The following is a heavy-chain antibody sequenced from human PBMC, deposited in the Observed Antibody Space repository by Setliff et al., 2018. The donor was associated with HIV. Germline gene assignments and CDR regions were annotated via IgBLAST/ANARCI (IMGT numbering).Heavy chain of an antibody. CDR2: IHYSGSI. J-gene: IGHJ4*02. D-gene: IGHD3-3*01. CDR1: GASFSRDSYY. V-gene: IGHV4-39*01. Sequence: SETLSLTCTVSGASFSRDSYYWGWVRQSPGKGLEWIGNIHYSGSIYYNPSLKSRVTISVDTSKNQFALRLSSVTAADTAVYHCARPSLGIGGGSIFDFWGQGILVTAPQ. CDR3: ARPSLGIGGGSIFDF.